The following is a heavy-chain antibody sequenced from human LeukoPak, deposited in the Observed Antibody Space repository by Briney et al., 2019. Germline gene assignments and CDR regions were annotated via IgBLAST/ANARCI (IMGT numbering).Heavy chain of an antibody. D-gene: IGHD4-17*01. Sequence: SETLSLTCTVSGDSISSGDYYWSWIRQPAGKGLEWIGRIYTSGSTNYNPSLKSRVTISVDTSKNQFSLKLSSVTAADTAVYYCARGGVASYGDYVRWFDPWGQGTLVTVSS. CDR1: GDSISSGDYY. V-gene: IGHV4-61*02. CDR2: IYTSGST. J-gene: IGHJ5*02. CDR3: ARGGVASYGDYVRWFDP.